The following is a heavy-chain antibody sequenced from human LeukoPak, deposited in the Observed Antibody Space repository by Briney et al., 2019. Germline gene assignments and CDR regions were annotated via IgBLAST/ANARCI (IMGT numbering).Heavy chain of an antibody. Sequence: SETLSLTCAVYGGSFSGYYWSWIRQPPGKGLEWIGEINHSGSTNYNPSLKGRVTISVDTSKNQFSLKLSSVTAADTAVYYCARNLGGGTYYYYYYMDVWGKGTTVTVSS. CDR3: ARNLGGGTYYYYYYMDV. CDR1: GGSFSGYY. CDR2: INHSGST. D-gene: IGHD4-23*01. V-gene: IGHV4-34*01. J-gene: IGHJ6*03.